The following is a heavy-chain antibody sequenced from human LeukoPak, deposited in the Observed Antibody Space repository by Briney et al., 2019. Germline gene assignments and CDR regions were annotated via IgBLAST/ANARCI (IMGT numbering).Heavy chain of an antibody. J-gene: IGHJ3*02. Sequence: SETLSLTCTVSGGSISSSSYYWSWIRQPAGKGLEWIGRIYTSGSTNYNPSLKSRVTISVDTSKNQFSLKLSSVTAADTAVYYCARVLTIFGVVSPFDIWGQGTMVTVSS. CDR1: GGSISSSSYY. CDR3: ARVLTIFGVVSPFDI. V-gene: IGHV4-61*02. D-gene: IGHD3-3*01. CDR2: IYTSGST.